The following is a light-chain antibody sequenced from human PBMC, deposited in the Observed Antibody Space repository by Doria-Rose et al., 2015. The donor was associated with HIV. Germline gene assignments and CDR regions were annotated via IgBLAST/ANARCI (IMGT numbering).Light chain of an antibody. Sequence: TQSPGTLSLSPGERATLSCRAGQSFSSTYLAWYQQKPGQAPSLLTYDGSTRATGIPDRFSASASGTDFTLTINRLEPEDFALYYCHQYGTSWTFGQGTKVEI. J-gene: IGKJ1*01. CDR2: DGS. CDR3: HQYGTSWT. V-gene: IGKV3-20*01. CDR1: QSFSSTY.